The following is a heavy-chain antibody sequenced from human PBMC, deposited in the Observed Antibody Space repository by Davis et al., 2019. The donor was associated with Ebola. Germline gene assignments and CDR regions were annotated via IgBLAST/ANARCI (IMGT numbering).Heavy chain of an antibody. CDR1: GFTFSSYA. J-gene: IGHJ2*01. D-gene: IGHD6-13*01. Sequence: PGGSLRLSCAASGFTFSSYAMHWVRQAPGKGLEYVSAISSNGGSTYYANSVKGRFTISRDNSKNTLYLQMGSLRAEDMAVYYCARANIAAAGTLGPDWYFDLWGRGTLVTVSS. CDR3: ARANIAAAGTLGPDWYFDL. V-gene: IGHV3-64*01. CDR2: ISSNGGST.